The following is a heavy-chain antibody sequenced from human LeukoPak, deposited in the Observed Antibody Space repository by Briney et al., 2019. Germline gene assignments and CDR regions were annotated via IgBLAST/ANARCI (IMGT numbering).Heavy chain of an antibody. CDR3: ARARIQLWLGSAYNWFDP. Sequence: PSETLSLTCTVSGGSISSSSYYWGWIRQPPGKGLEWIGSIYYSGSTYYNPSLKSRVTISVDTSKNQFSLKLSSVTAADTAVYYCARARIQLWLGSAYNWFDPWGQGPLVTVSS. CDR1: GGSISSSSYY. CDR2: IYYSGST. D-gene: IGHD5-18*01. J-gene: IGHJ5*02. V-gene: IGHV4-39*07.